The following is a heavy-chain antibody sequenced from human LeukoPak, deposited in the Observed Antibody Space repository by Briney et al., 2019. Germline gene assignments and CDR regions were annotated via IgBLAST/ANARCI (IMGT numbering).Heavy chain of an antibody. CDR1: GFTFSSYW. CDR2: IKQDGSEK. D-gene: IGHD3-10*01. Sequence: PGGSLRLSCAASGFTFSSYWMSWVRQAPGKGLEWVANIKQDGSEKYYVDSVKGRFTISRDNAKNSLYLQMNSLRAEDTAVYYCARDLIGPILWFGEFAFDYWGQGTLVTVSS. J-gene: IGHJ4*02. CDR3: ARDLIGPILWFGEFAFDY. V-gene: IGHV3-7*01.